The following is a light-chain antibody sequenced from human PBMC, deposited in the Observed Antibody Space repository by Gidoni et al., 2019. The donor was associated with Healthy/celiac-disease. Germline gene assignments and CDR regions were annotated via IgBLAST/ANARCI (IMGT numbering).Light chain of an antibody. Sequence: SYALTQPPSVSVSLGQMARITCSGEALPKKYAYWYQQKPGQFPVLVIYKDSERPSGIPERFSGSSSGTIVTLTISGVQAEDEADYYCRSADSSGTYYVFGTGTKVTVX. V-gene: IGLV3-16*01. J-gene: IGLJ1*01. CDR2: KDS. CDR3: RSADSSGTYYV. CDR1: ALPKKY.